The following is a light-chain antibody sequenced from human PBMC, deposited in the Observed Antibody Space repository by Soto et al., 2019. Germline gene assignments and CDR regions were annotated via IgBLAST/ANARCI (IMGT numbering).Light chain of an antibody. CDR3: QQYHGFSRT. Sequence: AIQMTQSPSSLSASVGDRVTITCRASQGIRNDLGWYQQKPGKAPKLLIYAASSLQSGVPSRFSGSGSGTDFTLTISSLQPEDFATYYCQQYHGFSRTFGQGTKVEI. J-gene: IGKJ1*01. CDR2: AAS. CDR1: QGIRND. V-gene: IGKV1-6*01.